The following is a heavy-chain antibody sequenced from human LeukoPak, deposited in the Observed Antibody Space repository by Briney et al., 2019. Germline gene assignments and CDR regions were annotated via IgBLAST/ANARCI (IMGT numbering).Heavy chain of an antibody. D-gene: IGHD1-26*01. J-gene: IGHJ6*02. CDR3: AILQSVRRSGSYFGYYYGMDV. Sequence: GGSLRLSCAASGFTFDDYAMHWVRQAPGKGLEWVSLISGDGGSTYYTDSVKGRFTISRDNSKNSLYLQMNSLRTEDTALYYCAILQSVRRSGSYFGYYYGMDVWGQGTTVTVSS. CDR1: GFTFDDYA. CDR2: ISGDGGST. V-gene: IGHV3-43*02.